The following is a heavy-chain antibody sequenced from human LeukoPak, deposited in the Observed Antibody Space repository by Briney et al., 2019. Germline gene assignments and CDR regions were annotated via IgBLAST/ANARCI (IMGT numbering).Heavy chain of an antibody. J-gene: IGHJ4*02. V-gene: IGHV3-23*01. D-gene: IGHD2-21*01. CDR1: GFTFRSHA. Sequence: GGSLRLSCVGSGFTFRSHAMSWVRQAPEKGLEFVSGIYENGGTTYYADSVKGRFSISRDNSKITLYLQMDSLRGEDTAVYYCAKDFRIGYSAHFDYWGQGALVTVSS. CDR3: AKDFRIGYSAHFDY. CDR2: IYENGGTT.